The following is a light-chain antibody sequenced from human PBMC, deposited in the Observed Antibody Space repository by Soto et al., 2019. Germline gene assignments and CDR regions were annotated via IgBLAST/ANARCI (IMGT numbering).Light chain of an antibody. CDR2: GTS. V-gene: IGKV3-20*01. CDR1: QSVDTKY. Sequence: EIVLTQSPGTLALSPGETATLSCRTSQSVDTKYLAWYQQKPGQALRLLIYGTSRRAPASPDRISGSGSGTDFTLTISRLEPEDSAVYYCQQSGTSPLTFGGGTKVEIK. CDR3: QQSGTSPLT. J-gene: IGKJ4*01.